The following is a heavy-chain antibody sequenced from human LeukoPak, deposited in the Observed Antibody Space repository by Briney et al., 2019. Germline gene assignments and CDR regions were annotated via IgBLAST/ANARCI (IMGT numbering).Heavy chain of an antibody. CDR3: ARDIAYYYDSSGYSDY. CDR1: GFTFSSYS. D-gene: IGHD3-22*01. Sequence: GGSLRLSCAASGFTFSSYSMNWVRQAPGKGLEWVSSISSSSSYIYYADSVKGRFTISRDNAKNSLYLQMNSLRAEDTAVYYCARDIAYYYDSSGYSDYWGQGTLVTVSS. J-gene: IGHJ4*02. CDR2: ISSSSSYI. V-gene: IGHV3-21*01.